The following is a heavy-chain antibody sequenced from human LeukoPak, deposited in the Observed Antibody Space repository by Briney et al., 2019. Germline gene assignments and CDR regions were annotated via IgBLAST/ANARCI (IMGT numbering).Heavy chain of an antibody. CDR3: ARGELNSLDF. Sequence: GRSLRLSCAASGFTFSRYAMHWVRQAPGKGLEWVAVISYDGSNKYYADPVKGRFTISRDNSKNTLYLQMNSLRAEDTAVYYCARGELNSLDFWGQGTLVTVSS. CDR1: GFTFSRYA. V-gene: IGHV3-30-3*01. D-gene: IGHD4-23*01. CDR2: ISYDGSNK. J-gene: IGHJ4*02.